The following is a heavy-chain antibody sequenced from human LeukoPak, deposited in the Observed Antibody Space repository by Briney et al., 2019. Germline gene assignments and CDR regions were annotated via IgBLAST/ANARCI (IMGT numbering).Heavy chain of an antibody. V-gene: IGHV4-39*07. CDR3: AREIVGATLNYYYYMDV. D-gene: IGHD1-26*01. CDR2: IYYSGST. J-gene: IGHJ6*03. CDR1: AGSISSSTYS. Sequence: SETLSLTCTVSAGSISSSTYSWGWIRQPPGKGLEWIGSIYYSGSTYYNPSLKSRVTISVDTSKNQFSLKLSSVTAADTAVYYCAREIVGATLNYYYYMDVWGKGTTVTVSS.